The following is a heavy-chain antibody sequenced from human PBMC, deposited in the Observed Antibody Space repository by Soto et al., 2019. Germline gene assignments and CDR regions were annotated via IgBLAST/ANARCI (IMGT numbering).Heavy chain of an antibody. CDR2: INQDGSEK. V-gene: IGHV3-7*01. CDR1: GFTFSTYW. CDR3: ARAPYYWNDFGYFDS. D-gene: IGHD1-20*01. Sequence: EVQLVESGGGLVQPGGSLRLSCAASGFTFSTYWMTWVRQAPGKGLEWVANINQDGSEKYYVDSVKGRFTISRDYAKNSLYLQMNSLRAEDTAVYYCARAPYYWNDFGYFDSWGQGTLVTVSS. J-gene: IGHJ4*02.